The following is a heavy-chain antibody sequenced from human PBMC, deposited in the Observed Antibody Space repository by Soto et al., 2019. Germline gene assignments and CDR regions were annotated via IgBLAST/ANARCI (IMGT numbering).Heavy chain of an antibody. D-gene: IGHD4-17*01. J-gene: IGHJ6*02. Sequence: ASVKVSCKASGYTFTSYAMHWVRQAPGQRLEWMGWINAGNGNTKCSQKFQDRVTITRDTSASTAYMELSSLRSDDTAVYYCARDSGYGDYEAFVDVWGQGTTVTVSS. V-gene: IGHV1-3*01. CDR3: ARDSGYGDYEAFVDV. CDR2: INAGNGNT. CDR1: GYTFTSYA.